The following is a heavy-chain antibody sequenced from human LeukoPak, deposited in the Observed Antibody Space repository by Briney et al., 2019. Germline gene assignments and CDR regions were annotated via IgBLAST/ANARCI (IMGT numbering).Heavy chain of an antibody. Sequence: PGGSLRLSCAASGFTFSSYAMHWVRQAPGKGLEWVAVISYDGSNKYYADSVKGRFTISRDNSKNTLYLQMNSLRAEDTAVYYCARGRRGSTSVFDYWGQGTLVTVSS. CDR1: GFTFSSYA. CDR3: ARGRRGSTSVFDY. CDR2: ISYDGSNK. D-gene: IGHD2-2*01. J-gene: IGHJ4*02. V-gene: IGHV3-30-3*01.